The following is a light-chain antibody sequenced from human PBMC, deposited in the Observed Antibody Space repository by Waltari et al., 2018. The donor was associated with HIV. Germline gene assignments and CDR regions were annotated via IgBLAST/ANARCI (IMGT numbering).Light chain of an antibody. CDR2: QDS. CDR1: KLGDKY. V-gene: IGLV3-1*01. J-gene: IGLJ2*01. CDR3: QAWDSSTAV. Sequence: SYELTQPPSVSVSPGQTASITCSGDKLGDKYACWYQQKPGQSPVRVIYQDSKRPLGSPERFSGSNSGNTATLTISGTQAMDEADYYCQAWDSSTAVFGGGTKLTVL.